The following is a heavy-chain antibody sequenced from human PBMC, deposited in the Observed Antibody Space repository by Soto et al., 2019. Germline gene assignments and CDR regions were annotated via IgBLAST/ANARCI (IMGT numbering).Heavy chain of an antibody. V-gene: IGHV3-23*01. CDR1: GFTFSNYA. D-gene: IGHD3-10*01. J-gene: IGHJ4*01. CDR2: TRSNGEYT. Sequence: GGSLRLSCAGSGFTFSNYAMTWVRQAPGKGLEWVSTTRSNGEYTYYADSVKGRFTVSRDNSQNALFLEMSSLRAEDTAVYYCAKDSGYGSGASVNHYLDYWGHGTLVTVSS. CDR3: AKDSGYGSGASVNHYLDY.